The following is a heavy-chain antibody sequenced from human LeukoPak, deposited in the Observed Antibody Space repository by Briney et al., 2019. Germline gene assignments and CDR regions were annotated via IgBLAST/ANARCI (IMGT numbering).Heavy chain of an antibody. CDR1: GASISSSSYY. D-gene: IGHD2-2*01. CDR2: IHDSGST. J-gene: IGHJ4*02. Sequence: PSETLSLTCTVSGASISSSSYYWGWIRQPPGEGLEWIGSIHDSGSTYYNPSLKSRVTVSVDTSKNQFSLKLTSVTAADTAVYYCYICSSTSCYRYWGQGTLVTVSS. V-gene: IGHV4-39*01. CDR3: YICSSTSCYRY.